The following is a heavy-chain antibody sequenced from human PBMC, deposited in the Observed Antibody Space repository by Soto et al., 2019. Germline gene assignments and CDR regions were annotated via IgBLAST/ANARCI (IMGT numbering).Heavy chain of an antibody. J-gene: IGHJ4*02. D-gene: IGHD4-17*01. Sequence: GVSLRLSCAASGFTFSSYSMNWFRQAPGKGLEWVSYISSSSSTIYYADSVKGRFTISRDNAKNSLYLQMNSLRAEDTAVYYCARDSHYGAGEPHFDYWGQGTLVTVSS. CDR2: ISSSSSTI. CDR3: ARDSHYGAGEPHFDY. CDR1: GFTFSSYS. V-gene: IGHV3-48*01.